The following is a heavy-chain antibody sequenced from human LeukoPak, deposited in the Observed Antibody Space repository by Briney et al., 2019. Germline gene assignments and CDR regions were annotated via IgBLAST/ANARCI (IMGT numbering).Heavy chain of an antibody. V-gene: IGHV3-9*01. CDR2: ISWNSGSI. D-gene: IGHD6-19*01. CDR3: ARDRSGWYTGGFDY. CDR1: GFTFGDYA. Sequence: PGGSLRLSCAASGFTFGDYAMHWVRQAPGKGLEWVSGISWNSGSIGYADSVKGRFTISRDNAKNSLYLQMNSLRAEDTALYYCARDRSGWYTGGFDYWGQGTLVTVSS. J-gene: IGHJ4*02.